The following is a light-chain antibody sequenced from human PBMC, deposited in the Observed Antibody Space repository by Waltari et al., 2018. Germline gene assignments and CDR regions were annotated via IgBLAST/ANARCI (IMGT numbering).Light chain of an antibody. Sequence: EIVMTQSPETLSVSPGQRVTLPCRASQNIDASLAWHQQRPGQAPRVLISGASYRGTGIPDSFSGGGSGTEFTLTISSLQSEDVAIYYCQQFHTWPLTFGGGTKVEIK. CDR2: GAS. CDR3: QQFHTWPLT. J-gene: IGKJ4*01. CDR1: QNIDAS. V-gene: IGKV3-15*01.